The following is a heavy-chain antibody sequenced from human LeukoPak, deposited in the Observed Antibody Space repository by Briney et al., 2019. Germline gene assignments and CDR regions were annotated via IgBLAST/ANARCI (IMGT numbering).Heavy chain of an antibody. CDR1: GLTFSHYG. Sequence: GGSLRLSCAASGLTFSHYGMNWVREAPGKGLEWVSYISGSSSTIYYADSVKGRFSISRDNAKNSLYLQMNSLGDEDTAVFYCARGYTEDGYNFGASFYFDYWGQGTLVTVSS. J-gene: IGHJ4*02. CDR2: ISGSSSTI. D-gene: IGHD5-24*01. CDR3: ARGYTEDGYNFGASFYFDY. V-gene: IGHV3-48*02.